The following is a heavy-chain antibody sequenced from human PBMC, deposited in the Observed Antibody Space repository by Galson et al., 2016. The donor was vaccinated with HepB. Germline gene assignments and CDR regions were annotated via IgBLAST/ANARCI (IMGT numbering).Heavy chain of an antibody. CDR2: IYLRGNT. J-gene: IGHJ4*02. Sequence: TLSLTFTVSGGSINSSCYYWSWVRQPAGKGLEWIGHIYLRGNTKYNPSLKSRVTISEDTSKNQFSLKLSSVTAADTAVYYCARGGYFSGGSCYPTYYFDDWGQGTLVTVSS. V-gene: IGHV4-61*09. CDR3: ARGGYFSGGSCYPTYYFDD. D-gene: IGHD2-15*01. CDR1: GGSINSSCYY.